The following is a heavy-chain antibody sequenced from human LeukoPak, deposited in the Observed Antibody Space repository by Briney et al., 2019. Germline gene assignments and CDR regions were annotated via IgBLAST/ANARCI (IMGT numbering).Heavy chain of an antibody. CDR2: INPNSGGT. D-gene: IGHD5-24*01. Sequence: ASVKVSCKASGYTFTDYYFHWVRQAPGQGLEWMGWINPNSGGTNYAQKFQGRVTMTRDTSISTVYMELRSLTSDDTAVYHCARNRYGYNFGYWAQGTLVTVSS. CDR3: ARNRYGYNFGY. CDR1: GYTFTDYY. V-gene: IGHV1-2*02. J-gene: IGHJ4*02.